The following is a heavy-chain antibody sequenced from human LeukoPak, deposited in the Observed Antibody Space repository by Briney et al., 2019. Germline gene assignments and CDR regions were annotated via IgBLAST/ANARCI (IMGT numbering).Heavy chain of an antibody. J-gene: IGHJ4*02. Sequence: SETLSLTCTVSGGSISSSSYYWGWIRQPPGKGLEWIGRTYYSGNTYYNPSLMSRVTISVDTSRNQFSLKLSSVTAAGTAFYYCASHRGATSFDYWGQGSLVTVSS. D-gene: IGHD1-26*01. CDR3: ASHRGATSFDY. V-gene: IGHV4-39*01. CDR1: GGSISSSSYY. CDR2: TYYSGNT.